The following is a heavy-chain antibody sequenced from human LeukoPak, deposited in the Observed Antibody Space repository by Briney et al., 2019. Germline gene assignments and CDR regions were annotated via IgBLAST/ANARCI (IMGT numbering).Heavy chain of an antibody. V-gene: IGHV1-69*13. CDR2: IIPIFGTA. Sequence: SVKVSCKASGGTFSSYAISWVRQAPGQGLEWMGGIIPIFGTANYAQKFQGRVTITADESTSTAYMELSSLRSEDTAVYYCARDRVGVLGYCSRTSCSKRYNWFDPWGQGTLVTVSS. CDR1: GGTFSSYA. CDR3: ARDRVGVLGYCSRTSCSKRYNWFDP. J-gene: IGHJ5*02. D-gene: IGHD2-2*01.